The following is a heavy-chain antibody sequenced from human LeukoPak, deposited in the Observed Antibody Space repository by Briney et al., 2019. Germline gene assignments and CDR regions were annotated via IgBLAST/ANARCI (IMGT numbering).Heavy chain of an antibody. CDR1: GFTVSSNY. D-gene: IGHD3-10*01. J-gene: IGHJ4*02. CDR2: IYSGGSI. Sequence: PGGSLRLSCAASGFTVSSNYMSWVRQAPGKGLEWVSVIYSGGSIYYADSVKGRFTISRDNSKNTLYVQMNSLRAEDTAVYYCTSGTYYSPFDYWGQGTLVTVSS. V-gene: IGHV3-53*01. CDR3: TSGTYYSPFDY.